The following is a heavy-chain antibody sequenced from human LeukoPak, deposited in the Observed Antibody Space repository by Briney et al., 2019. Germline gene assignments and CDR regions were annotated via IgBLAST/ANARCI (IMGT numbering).Heavy chain of an antibody. CDR3: ARVSRDGYYLFDY. V-gene: IGHV1-46*01. CDR1: GYIIATHY. J-gene: IGHJ4*02. D-gene: IGHD5-24*01. Sequence: ASVKVSCKASGYIIATHYIDWVRQAPGQGLEWMGRINPSGGSTNYARQFQDRVTMTSDTSTTTVYMELSSLRSEDTAVYFWARVSRDGYYLFDYWGQGTLVTVSS. CDR2: INPSGGST.